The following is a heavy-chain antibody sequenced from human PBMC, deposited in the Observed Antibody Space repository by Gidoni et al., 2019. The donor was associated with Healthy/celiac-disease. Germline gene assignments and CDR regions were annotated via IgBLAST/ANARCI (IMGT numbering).Heavy chain of an antibody. Sequence: QLQLQQWGAGLLKPSETLSLTCAVAGGSFSGSYWSWIRQPPGKGLEWIGEINHSGSTNYNPSLKSRVTISVDTSKNQFSLKLSSVTAADTAVYYCARPAREYYYDSSGYYWFDPWGQGTLVTVSS. D-gene: IGHD3-22*01. CDR2: INHSGST. V-gene: IGHV4-34*01. CDR1: GGSFSGSY. CDR3: ARPAREYYYDSSGYYWFDP. J-gene: IGHJ5*02.